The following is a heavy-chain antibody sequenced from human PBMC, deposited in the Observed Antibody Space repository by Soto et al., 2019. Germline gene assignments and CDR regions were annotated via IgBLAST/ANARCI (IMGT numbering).Heavy chain of an antibody. CDR1: GDSVSSNSAS. J-gene: IGHJ5*02. Sequence: PSQTLSLTCAISGDSVSSNSASWNLIRQSPSRGLEWLGRTYYRSKWYNDYAVSVKSRITINPDTSKNQFSLHLNSVTPEDTAVYYCVRGGKVAATFNSFDPWGQGTLVTVYS. V-gene: IGHV6-1*01. CDR2: TYYRSKWYN. D-gene: IGHD6-13*01. CDR3: VRGGKVAATFNSFDP.